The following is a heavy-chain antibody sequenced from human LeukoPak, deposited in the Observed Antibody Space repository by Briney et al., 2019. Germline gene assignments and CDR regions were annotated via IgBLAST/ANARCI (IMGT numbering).Heavy chain of an antibody. D-gene: IGHD6-19*01. CDR1: GYTLTGYY. Sequence: ASVNVSCKASGYTLTGYYMHWVRQAAGQGLEWMGWINPNSGGTNYAQKLQGRVTMTRDTSISTAYMELSRLRSDDTAVYYCARDTDSSGWYYFDYWGQGTLVTVSS. CDR3: ARDTDSSGWYYFDY. CDR2: INPNSGGT. V-gene: IGHV1-2*02. J-gene: IGHJ4*02.